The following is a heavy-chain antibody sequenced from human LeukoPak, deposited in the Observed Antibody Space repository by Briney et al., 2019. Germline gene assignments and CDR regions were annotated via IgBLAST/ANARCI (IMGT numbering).Heavy chain of an antibody. J-gene: IGHJ4*02. CDR3: AGVGVGDWGSVWDH. CDR1: DFSFRTYS. D-gene: IGHD3-16*01. Sequence: AGGSLRLSCGASDFSFRTYSMIWARQTPGTGLEWISYISSGGGVTHYAESVKGRFSISRDNAKNSLFLQMNRLKDEDTAVYYCAGVGVGDWGSVWDHWGQGVRVTVSS. V-gene: IGHV3-48*02. CDR2: ISSGGGVT.